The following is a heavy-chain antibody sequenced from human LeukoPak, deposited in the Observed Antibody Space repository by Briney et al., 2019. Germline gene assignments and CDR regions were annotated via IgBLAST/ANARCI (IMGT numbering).Heavy chain of an antibody. CDR3: AGLEGYCSSTGCYHWFDP. Sequence: SETLSLTCTVSGGSISSHYWSWIRQPPGKGLEWIGYIYYSGSTNYNPSLKCRVTISVDTSKNQFSLKLSSVTAADTAVYYCAGLEGYCSSTGCYHWFDPWGQGTLVTVSS. V-gene: IGHV4-59*11. J-gene: IGHJ5*02. D-gene: IGHD2-2*01. CDR1: GGSISSHY. CDR2: IYYSGST.